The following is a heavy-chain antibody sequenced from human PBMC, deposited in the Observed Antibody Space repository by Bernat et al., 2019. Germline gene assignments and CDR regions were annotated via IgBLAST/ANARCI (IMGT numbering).Heavy chain of an antibody. D-gene: IGHD5-12*01. CDR2: MSYDGSNR. J-gene: IGHJ4*02. V-gene: IGHV3-30-3*01. CDR1: GFTFSGYA. Sequence: QVQLVESGGGVVQPGRSLRLSCAASGFTFSGYAMHWVRQAPGKGLEWVATMSYDGSNRYYADSVKGRFTISRDNSKNTLYLQMNSLRPEDTAIYYCARVGNGEWLRLHLLYWGQGNLVTVSS. CDR3: ARVGNGEWLRLHLLY.